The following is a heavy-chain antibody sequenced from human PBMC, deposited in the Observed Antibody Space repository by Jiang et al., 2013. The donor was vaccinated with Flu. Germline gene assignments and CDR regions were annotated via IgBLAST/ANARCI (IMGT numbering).Heavy chain of an antibody. V-gene: IGHV4-34*01. D-gene: IGHD3-10*01. Sequence: GPGLVKPSETLSLTCAVYGGSFNGYFWSWIRQPPGKGLEWIGEIDDSGTTNYNPTLKSRVTTSVDTSKNQFSLKLSSVTAADTAVYYCARQVGDTMVRGVIRDWFDPWGQGTLV. CDR1: GGSFNGYF. CDR3: ARQVGDTMVRGVIRDWFDP. J-gene: IGHJ5*02. CDR2: IDDSGTT.